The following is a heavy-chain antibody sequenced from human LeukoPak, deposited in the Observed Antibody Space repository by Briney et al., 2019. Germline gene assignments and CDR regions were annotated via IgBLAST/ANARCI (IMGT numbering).Heavy chain of an antibody. V-gene: IGHV3-15*01. D-gene: IGHD3-10*01. Sequence: GGSLRLSCAASGFTFSNAWMSWVRQAPGKGLEWVGRIKSKTDGGTTDCAAPVKGRFTISRDDSKNTPYLQMNSLKTEDTAVYYCTTDRGPEAFDIWGQGTMVTVSS. CDR3: TTDRGPEAFDI. J-gene: IGHJ3*02. CDR1: GFTFSNAW. CDR2: IKSKTDGGTT.